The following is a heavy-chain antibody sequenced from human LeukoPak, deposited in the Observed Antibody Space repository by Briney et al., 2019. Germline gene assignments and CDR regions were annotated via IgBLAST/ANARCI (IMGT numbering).Heavy chain of an antibody. V-gene: IGHV3-23*01. D-gene: IGHD6-6*01. CDR1: GFTFSSYA. CDR2: ISGSGGST. J-gene: IGHJ4*02. Sequence: GGSLRLSCAASGFTFSSYAMSWVRQAPGKGLEWVSAISGSGGSTYYADSVKGRFTISRDNAKNSLYLQMNSLRAEDTAVYYCARGSSSSVDYWGQGTLVTVSS. CDR3: ARGSSSSVDY.